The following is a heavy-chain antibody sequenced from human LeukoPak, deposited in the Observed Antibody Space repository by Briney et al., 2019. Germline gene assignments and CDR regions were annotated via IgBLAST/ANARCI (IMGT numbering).Heavy chain of an antibody. V-gene: IGHV1-46*01. J-gene: IGHJ4*02. CDR2: INPSGGST. Sequence: ASVKVSCKASGYTFTIYYMHWVRQAPGQGLEWMGLINPSGGSTSYAQKFQGRVTMTRDMSTSTVYMELSSLRSEDTAVYYCARDRGWELRWFELDYWGQGTLVTVSS. D-gene: IGHD1-26*01. CDR3: ARDRGWELRWFELDY. CDR1: GYTFTIYY.